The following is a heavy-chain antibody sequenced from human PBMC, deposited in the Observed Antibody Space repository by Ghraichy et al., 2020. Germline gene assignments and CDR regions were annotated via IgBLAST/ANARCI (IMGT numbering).Heavy chain of an antibody. CDR3: AKDAISIAVAGTASHWDAFDI. D-gene: IGHD6-19*01. CDR2: ISWNSGSI. CDR1: GFTFDDYA. J-gene: IGHJ3*02. V-gene: IGHV3-9*01. Sequence: SLRLSCAASGFTFDDYAMHWVRQAPGKGLEWVSGISWNSGSIGYADSVKGRFTISRDNAKNSLYLQMNSLRAEDTALYYCAKDAISIAVAGTASHWDAFDIWGQGTMVTVSS.